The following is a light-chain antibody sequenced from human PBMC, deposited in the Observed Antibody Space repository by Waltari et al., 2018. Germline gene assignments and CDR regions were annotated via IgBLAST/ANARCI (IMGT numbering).Light chain of an antibody. CDR2: AAS. Sequence: DIQMTQSPSSLSASVGDTVTITCRASQNINNYLSWYQQRPGKAPKLLIYAASALQSGVPSRCSGRGSATDYTLTIISLQPEDSATYFCQQSYSTPLTFGGGTKVEIK. CDR1: QNINNY. V-gene: IGKV1-39*01. CDR3: QQSYSTPLT. J-gene: IGKJ4*01.